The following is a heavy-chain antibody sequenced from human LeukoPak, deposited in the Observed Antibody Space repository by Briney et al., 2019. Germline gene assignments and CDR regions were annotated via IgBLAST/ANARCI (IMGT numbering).Heavy chain of an antibody. CDR3: ARHTSSYCSGGSCGGWFDP. D-gene: IGHD2-15*01. J-gene: IGHJ5*02. CDR1: GGSISSGGYS. Sequence: SETLSLTCAVSGGSISSGGYSWSRIRQPPGKGLEWIGYIYHSGSTYYNPSLKSRVTISVDRSKNQFSLKLSSVTAADTAVYYCARHTSSYCSGGSCGGWFDPWGQGTLVTVSS. V-gene: IGHV4-30-2*01. CDR2: IYHSGST.